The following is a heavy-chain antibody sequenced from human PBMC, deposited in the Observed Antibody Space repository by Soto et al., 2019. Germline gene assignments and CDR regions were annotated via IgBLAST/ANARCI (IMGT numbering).Heavy chain of an antibody. V-gene: IGHV4-30-4*01. J-gene: IGHJ3*02. CDR1: GGSISSGDYY. D-gene: IGHD4-17*01. Sequence: QVQLQESGPGLVKPSQTLSLTCTVSGGSISSGDYYWSWIRQPPGKGLEWIGYIYYSGSTYYNPSLKRRVIISVDTSKNQFSLKLNSVTAADTAVYYCARDFGDYDVFDIWGQGTMVTVSS. CDR3: ARDFGDYDVFDI. CDR2: IYYSGST.